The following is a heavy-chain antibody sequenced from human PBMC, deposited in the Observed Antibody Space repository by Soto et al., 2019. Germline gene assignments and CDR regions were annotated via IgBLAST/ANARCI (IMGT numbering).Heavy chain of an antibody. V-gene: IGHV4-59*01. D-gene: IGHD2-15*01. CDR1: GGSSSSYY. Sequence: PSETLSLTCTVSGGSSSSYYWSLIRQPPGKGLEWIGYIYYSGSTNYNPSLKSRVTISVDTSKNQFSLKLSSVTAADTAVYYCARDLLHRSLRGDYYYYYGMDVWGQGTTVTVSS. J-gene: IGHJ6*02. CDR2: IYYSGST. CDR3: ARDLLHRSLRGDYYYYYGMDV.